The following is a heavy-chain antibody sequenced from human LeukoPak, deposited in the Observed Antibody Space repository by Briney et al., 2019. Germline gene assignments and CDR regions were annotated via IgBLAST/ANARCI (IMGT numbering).Heavy chain of an antibody. D-gene: IGHD3-16*01. Sequence: GESLKISCKGSGYIFTDYWIGWVRQMTGKGLEWMGIIYPGDSDIRYSPSFQGQVTISVDKSIRTAYLQWTSLKTSDTAIYYCARRPWGGSFDYWGQGTLVTVSS. V-gene: IGHV5-51*01. J-gene: IGHJ4*02. CDR3: ARRPWGGSFDY. CDR1: GYIFTDYW. CDR2: IYPGDSDI.